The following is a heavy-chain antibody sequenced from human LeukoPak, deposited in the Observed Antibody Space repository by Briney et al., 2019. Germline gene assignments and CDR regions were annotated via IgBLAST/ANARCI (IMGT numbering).Heavy chain of an antibody. J-gene: IGHJ4*02. CDR1: GFTFSSYA. Sequence: GGSLRLSCAASGFTFSSYAMSWVRQAPGKGLEWVSAISGSGGSTYYADSAKGRFTISRDNSKNTLYLQMNSLRAEDTAVYYCAGSGSYYVYVYWGQGTLVTVSS. D-gene: IGHD1-26*01. CDR3: AGSGSYYVYVY. V-gene: IGHV3-23*01. CDR2: ISGSGGST.